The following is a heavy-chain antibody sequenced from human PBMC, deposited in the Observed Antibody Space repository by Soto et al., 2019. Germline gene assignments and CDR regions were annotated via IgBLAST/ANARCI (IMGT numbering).Heavy chain of an antibody. D-gene: IGHD2-2*01. J-gene: IGHJ4*02. CDR3: ARVPQYQLLLYYFDD. Sequence: GASVKVSCKASGYTFTSYYMHWVRQAPGQGLEWMGIINPSGGSTSYAQKFQGRVTMTRDTSTSTVYMELSSLRSEDTAVYYCARVPQYQLLLYYFDDWGQGTLVTVSS. V-gene: IGHV1-46*03. CDR1: GYTFTSYY. CDR2: INPSGGST.